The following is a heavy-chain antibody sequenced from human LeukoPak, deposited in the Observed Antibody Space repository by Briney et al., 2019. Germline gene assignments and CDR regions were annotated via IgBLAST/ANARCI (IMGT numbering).Heavy chain of an antibody. J-gene: IGHJ6*03. D-gene: IGHD3-10*01. CDR3: ARAASYYYGSGSYYKDYYYYYMDV. CDR1: GGSISSGSYY. CDR2: IYTSGST. Sequence: SQTLSLTCTVSGGSISSGSYYWSWIRQPAGKGLEWIGRIYTSGSTNYNPSLKSRVTISVDTSKNQFPLKLSSVTAADTAVYYCARAASYYYGSGSYYKDYYYYYMDVWGKGTTVTVSS. V-gene: IGHV4-61*02.